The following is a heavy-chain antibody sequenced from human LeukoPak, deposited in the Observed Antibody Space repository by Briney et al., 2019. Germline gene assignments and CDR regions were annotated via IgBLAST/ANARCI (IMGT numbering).Heavy chain of an antibody. Sequence: GGSLRLSCAASGFTFSSYAMSWVRQAPGKGLEWDSAISGSGGSTYYADSVKGRFTISRDNSKNTRYLQMNSLRAEDTAVYYCAKSRYSSFDPPVDYWGQGTLVTISS. CDR2: ISGSGGST. CDR3: AKSRYSSFDPPVDY. J-gene: IGHJ4*02. CDR1: GFTFSSYA. V-gene: IGHV3-23*01. D-gene: IGHD6-19*01.